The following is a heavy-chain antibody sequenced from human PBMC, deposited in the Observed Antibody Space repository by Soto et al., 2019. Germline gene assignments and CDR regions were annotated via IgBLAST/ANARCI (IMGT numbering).Heavy chain of an antibody. Sequence: QITLKESGPTLVKPTQTLTLTCTFSGFSLSSTRMAVGWIRQPPGKALEWLALIYWDDDKRYSPFLKSRLTITKDTSKNQVLLKMSNRDPVDTARYYCAHIVVAGLGYYFDSGGQGTLVTVSS. CDR3: AHIVVAGLGYYFDS. V-gene: IGHV2-5*02. J-gene: IGHJ4*02. CDR1: GFSLSSTRMA. CDR2: IYWDDDK. D-gene: IGHD6-19*01.